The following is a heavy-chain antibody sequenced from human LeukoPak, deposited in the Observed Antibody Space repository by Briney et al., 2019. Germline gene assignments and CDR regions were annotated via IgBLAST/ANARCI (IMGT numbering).Heavy chain of an antibody. J-gene: IGHJ4*02. D-gene: IGHD5-12*01. CDR3: ARAGLYSGSGLDY. CDR1: GFTFSTYW. V-gene: IGHV3-74*01. CDR2: INTDGSST. Sequence: QPGGSLRLSCAASGFTFSTYWMHWVRQAPGKGLVWVSRINTDGSSTSYADSVKGRFTISRDNAKNSLYLQMNSLRAEDTAVYYCARAGLYSGSGLDYWGQGTLVTVSS.